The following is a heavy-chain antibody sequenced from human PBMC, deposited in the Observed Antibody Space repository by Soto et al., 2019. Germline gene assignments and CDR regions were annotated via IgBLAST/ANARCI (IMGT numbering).Heavy chain of an antibody. J-gene: IGHJ4*02. Sequence: EVQLVESGGGLVQPGGSLRLSCAASGFTFSSYWMSWVRQAPGKGLEWVANIKQDGSVKYYVDSVKGRFTISRDNAKNSLYLQMNSLRAEDTAVYYCARDSARIVGPPSDFDYWGQGTLVTVSS. V-gene: IGHV3-7*01. D-gene: IGHD1-26*01. CDR2: IKQDGSVK. CDR1: GFTFSSYW. CDR3: ARDSARIVGPPSDFDY.